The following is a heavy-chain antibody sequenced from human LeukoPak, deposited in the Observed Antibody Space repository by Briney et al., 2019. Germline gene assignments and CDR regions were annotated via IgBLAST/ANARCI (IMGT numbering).Heavy chain of an antibody. D-gene: IGHD3-10*01. J-gene: IGHJ4*02. V-gene: IGHV1-18*01. CDR2: ISSYNGNT. CDR3: ARARGGPSDLWFGELSSIGGATDFDY. CDR1: GYTLTSYG. Sequence: SVPVSYKASGYTLTSYGIIWVRQAPAQGLAWMGWISSYNGNTNYAQKLQGTVTMTTDTSTSTGYMELRSLRSDDTAVYYCARARGGPSDLWFGELSSIGGATDFDYWGQGTLVTVSS.